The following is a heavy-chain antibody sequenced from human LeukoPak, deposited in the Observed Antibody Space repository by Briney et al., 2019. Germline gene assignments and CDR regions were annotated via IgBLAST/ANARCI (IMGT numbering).Heavy chain of an antibody. J-gene: IGHJ4*02. CDR3: ARGVPYASWSGPHYSDY. CDR2: IKQDGSQK. CDR1: GFTFSRYW. D-gene: IGHD3-3*01. V-gene: IGHV3-7*01. Sequence: GGSLRLSCAASGFTFSRYWMSWVRQAPGKGLEWVANIKQDGSQKYYVDSVKGRFSISRDNAKNSLYLQMNSLRAEDTAVYYCARGVPYASWSGPHYSDYWGQGTLVTVSS.